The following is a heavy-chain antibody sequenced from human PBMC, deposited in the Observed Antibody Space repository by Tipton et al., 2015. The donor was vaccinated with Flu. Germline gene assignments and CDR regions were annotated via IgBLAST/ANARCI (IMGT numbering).Heavy chain of an antibody. CDR2: IYYSGSI. CDR1: GGSISSHY. V-gene: IGHV4-59*11. CDR3: ARALQNYFDY. Sequence: TLSLTCTVSGGSISSHYWSWIRQPPGKGLEWIGYIYYSGSISYNPSLKSRVTISVDTSKNQFSLKLSSVTAADTAVYYCARALQNYFDYWGQGTLVTVSS. J-gene: IGHJ4*02.